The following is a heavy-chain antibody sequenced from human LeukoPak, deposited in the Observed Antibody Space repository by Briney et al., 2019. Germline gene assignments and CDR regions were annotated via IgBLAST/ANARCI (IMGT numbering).Heavy chain of an antibody. D-gene: IGHD6-13*01. CDR3: ARDLRAAAGDNWFDP. CDR1: GYTFTSYL. J-gene: IGHJ5*02. V-gene: IGHV1-18*01. CDR2: ISAYNGNT. Sequence: ASVKVSCKASGYTFTSYLVTWVRQAPGQGLAWMGWISAYNGNTNYAQKLQGRVTMTTDTSTSTAYMELRSLRSDDTAVYYCARDLRAAAGDNWFDPWGQGTLVTVSS.